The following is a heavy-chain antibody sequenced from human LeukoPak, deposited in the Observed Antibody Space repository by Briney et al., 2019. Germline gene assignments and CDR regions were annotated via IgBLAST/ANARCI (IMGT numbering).Heavy chain of an antibody. CDR3: TRENRATNGRFYFDY. V-gene: IGHV3-74*01. J-gene: IGHJ4*02. CDR1: GFTVSSNY. D-gene: IGHD1-14*01. Sequence: GGSLRLSCAASGFTVSSNYMSWVRQAPGNGLRWVSGINWNRGSIGYADSVKGRFTICRDNAKNTLYLQRNSVRAEDTAVYYCTRENRATNGRFYFDYWGQGTLVTVSS. CDR2: INWNRGSI.